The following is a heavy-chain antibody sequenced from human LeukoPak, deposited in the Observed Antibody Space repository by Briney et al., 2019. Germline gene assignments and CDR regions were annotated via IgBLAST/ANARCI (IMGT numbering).Heavy chain of an antibody. D-gene: IGHD3-10*01. CDR1: GFTVNNNY. V-gene: IGHV3-66*02. Sequence: GGSLRLSCAASGFTVNNNYMTWVRQAPGKGLEWVSVIYSGRSTYYADSVKGRFTISRDNSKNTLYLQMSSLRTEDTAVYYCARGFGELLSRGWFDPWGQGTLVTVSS. CDR2: IYSGRST. J-gene: IGHJ5*02. CDR3: ARGFGELLSRGWFDP.